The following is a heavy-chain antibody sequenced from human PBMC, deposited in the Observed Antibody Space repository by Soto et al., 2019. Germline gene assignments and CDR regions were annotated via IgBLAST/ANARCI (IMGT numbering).Heavy chain of an antibody. V-gene: IGHV1-3*01. CDR3: ARIRAVAAKSHYYYGMDV. D-gene: IGHD6-19*01. CDR2: INAGNGNT. CDR1: GYTFTSYA. Sequence: ASVKVSCKTSGYTFTSYAMHWVRQAPGQRLEWMGWINAGNGNTKYSQKFQGRVTITRDTSASTAYMELSSLRSEDTAVFYCARIRAVAAKSHYYYGMDVWGQGTTVTVSS. J-gene: IGHJ6*02.